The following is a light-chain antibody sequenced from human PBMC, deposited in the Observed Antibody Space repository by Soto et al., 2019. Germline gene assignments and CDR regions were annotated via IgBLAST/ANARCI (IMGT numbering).Light chain of an antibody. V-gene: IGKV3-11*01. CDR3: QQYVNWPKT. CDR1: QNVSSY. CDR2: DAS. Sequence: EIXLTHSPGTPSLSPGERGTLSCRASQNVSSYLAWYQKKPGQAPRLLIYDASNRATGIPARFSGSGSGTEFTLTISSLQSEDYGVYFCQQYVNWPKTFGHGTKVDI. J-gene: IGKJ1*01.